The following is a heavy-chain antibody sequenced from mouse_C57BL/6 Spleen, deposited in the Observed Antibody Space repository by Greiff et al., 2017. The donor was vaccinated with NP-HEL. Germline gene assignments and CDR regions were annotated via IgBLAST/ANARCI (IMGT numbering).Heavy chain of an antibody. V-gene: IGHV1-81*01. J-gene: IGHJ4*01. Sequence: QVQLQQSGAELARPGASVKLSCKASGYTFTSYGISWVKQRTGQGLEWIGEIYPRSGNTYYNEKFKGKATLTADKSSSTVYMELRSLTSEDSAVYFCARLDYGNSYAMDYWGQGTSVTVSS. CDR1: GYTFTSYG. CDR2: IYPRSGNT. CDR3: ARLDYGNSYAMDY. D-gene: IGHD2-1*01.